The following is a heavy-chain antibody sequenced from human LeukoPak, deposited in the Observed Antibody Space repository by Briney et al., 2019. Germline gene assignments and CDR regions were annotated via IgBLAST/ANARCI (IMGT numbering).Heavy chain of an antibody. CDR3: ARELPQLWQGGLDY. Sequence: GASVKVSCKASGYTFTSYYMHWVRQAPGQGLEWMGIINPSGGSTSYAQKFQGRVTMTRDMSTSTVYMEPSSLRSEDTAVYYCARELPQLWQGGLDYWGQGTLVTVSP. J-gene: IGHJ4*02. D-gene: IGHD5-18*01. CDR2: INPSGGST. V-gene: IGHV1-46*01. CDR1: GYTFTSYY.